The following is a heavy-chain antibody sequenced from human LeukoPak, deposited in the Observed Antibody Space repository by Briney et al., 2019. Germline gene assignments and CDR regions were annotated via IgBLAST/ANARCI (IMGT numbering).Heavy chain of an antibody. CDR1: GYTFTGYY. J-gene: IGHJ5*02. V-gene: IGHV1-2*02. CDR3: ARDRDDYNPPVEP. CDR2: INPNSGGT. Sequence: ASVKVSCKASGYTFTGYYMHWVRQAPGQVLEWMGWINPNSGGTNYAQKFQGRVTMTRDTSISTAYMELSRLRSDDTAVYYCARDRDDYNPPVEPWGQGTLVTVSS. D-gene: IGHD4-4*01.